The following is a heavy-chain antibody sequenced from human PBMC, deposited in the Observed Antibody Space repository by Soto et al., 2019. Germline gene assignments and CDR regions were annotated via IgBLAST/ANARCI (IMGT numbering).Heavy chain of an antibody. V-gene: IGHV4-38-2*02. CDR1: GFFISDNYF. Sequence: QVQLQESGPGLVKPSETLSLTCAVSGFFISDNYFWGWIRQPPGKGLEWLGSIYHNGDTRYNPSLQSRVTISVDTSKNQFTLRVTSVTAADTAVYFCAKDSSGLDPWSQGTLVTVSS. CDR3: AKDSSGLDP. CDR2: IYHNGDT. D-gene: IGHD6-25*01. J-gene: IGHJ5*02.